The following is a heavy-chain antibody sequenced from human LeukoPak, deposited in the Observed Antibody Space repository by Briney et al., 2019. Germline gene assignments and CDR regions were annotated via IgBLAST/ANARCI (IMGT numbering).Heavy chain of an antibody. D-gene: IGHD3-10*01. CDR3: ARVARGHYYGSGSYFLDY. J-gene: IGHJ4*02. V-gene: IGHV4-59*01. CDR2: IYYSGST. Sequence: SETLSLTCTVSGGSISSYYWSWIRQPPGKGLEWIGYIYYSGSTNYNPSLKSRVTISVDTSKNQFSLKLSSVTAADTAVYYCARVARGHYYGSGSYFLDYWGQGTLVTVSS. CDR1: GGSISSYY.